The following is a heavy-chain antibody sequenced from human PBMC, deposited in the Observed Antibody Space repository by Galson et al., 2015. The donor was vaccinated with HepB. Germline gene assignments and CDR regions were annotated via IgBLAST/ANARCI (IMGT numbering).Heavy chain of an antibody. CDR2: ISSRGNTI. D-gene: IGHD6-6*01. CDR1: GFTFSSYD. CDR3: AKRGDASSRSYYYYYCMDV. J-gene: IGHJ6*03. Sequence: SLRLSCAASGFTFSSYDMNWVRQAPGKGLEWVSYISSRGNTIYYADSVRGRFTISRDNAKNSLYLQMNSLRAEDTAVYYCAKRGDASSRSYYYYYCMDVWGKGTTVTVSS. V-gene: IGHV3-48*03.